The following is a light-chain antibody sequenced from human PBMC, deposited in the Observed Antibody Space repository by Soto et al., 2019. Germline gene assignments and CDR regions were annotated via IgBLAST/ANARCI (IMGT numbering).Light chain of an antibody. CDR2: DAS. V-gene: IGKV3-15*01. CDR1: QSISSD. Sequence: EIVMTQSPATLSVSPGERATLSCRASQSISSDLAWYQQRPGQAPRLLIYDASTRAAGIPARFSGSGSGTKFTLTISSLQSEDFAVYYCQQYNNLQTFGQGTKVEIK. CDR3: QQYNNLQT. J-gene: IGKJ1*01.